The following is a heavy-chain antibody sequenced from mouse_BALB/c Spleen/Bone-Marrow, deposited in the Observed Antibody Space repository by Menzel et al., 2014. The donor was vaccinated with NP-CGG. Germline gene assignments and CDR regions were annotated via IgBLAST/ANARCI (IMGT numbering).Heavy chain of an antibody. V-gene: IGHV1S130*01. CDR2: IHPNSGNT. CDR3: ARXXTXTYFDV. J-gene: IGHJ1*01. CDR1: GYTFTSSW. Sequence: VQLQQSGSVLVRPGASVKLSCKASGYTFTSSWMHWAKQRPGQGLEWIGEIHPNSGNTNYNEKFKGKATLTVDTSSCTAYVDLSSLTSEDSAVYYCARXXTXTYFDVWGAGTTVTVSS.